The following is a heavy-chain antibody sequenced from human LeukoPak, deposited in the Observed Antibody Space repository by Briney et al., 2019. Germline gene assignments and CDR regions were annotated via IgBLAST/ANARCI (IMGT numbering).Heavy chain of an antibody. Sequence: SQTLSLTCAISGDSVSSSSAAWNWIRQSPSRGLEWLGRTYYRSKWYNDYAVSVKSRITINPDTSKNQFSLQLNSVTPEDTAVYYCARSSPDYDFWSGYHREDWFDPWGQGTLVTVSS. D-gene: IGHD3-3*01. CDR1: GDSVSSSSAA. V-gene: IGHV6-1*01. CDR3: ARSSPDYDFWSGYHREDWFDP. CDR2: TYYRSKWYN. J-gene: IGHJ5*02.